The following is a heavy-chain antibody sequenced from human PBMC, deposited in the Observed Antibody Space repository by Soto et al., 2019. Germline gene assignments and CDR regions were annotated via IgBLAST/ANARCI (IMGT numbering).Heavy chain of an antibody. CDR2: IYFSGST. CDR1: GGSISSGAYF. J-gene: IGHJ4*02. Sequence: SETLSLTCTVSGGSISSGAYFWTWIRQLPGQGLEWIVYIYFSGSTYYTPSLKSLITISLDTYNNQYPLMLTFVTAATTTVYYCARGCGSWLTAILFWGQGNLVTSPQ. V-gene: IGHV4-30-4*08. CDR3: ARGCGSWLTAILF. D-gene: IGHD2-21*02.